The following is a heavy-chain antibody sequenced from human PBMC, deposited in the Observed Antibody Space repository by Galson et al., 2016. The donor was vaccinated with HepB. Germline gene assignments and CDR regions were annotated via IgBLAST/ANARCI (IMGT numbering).Heavy chain of an antibody. D-gene: IGHD3-3*01. Sequence: SLRLSCAASGFTFTNYSMNWVRQAPGKGLEWVSYISSSSSIIYYADSVKGRFTISRDNAKNSLYLQMKSLRAEDTAVYYCGRSGYNGGYYGMDVWGQGTTVTFSS. J-gene: IGHJ6*02. V-gene: IGHV3-48*01. CDR1: GFTFTNYS. CDR3: GRSGYNGGYYGMDV. CDR2: ISSSSSII.